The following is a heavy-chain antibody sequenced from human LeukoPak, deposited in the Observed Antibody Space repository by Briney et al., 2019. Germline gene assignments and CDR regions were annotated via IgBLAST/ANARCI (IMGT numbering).Heavy chain of an antibody. CDR1: GYTFTGYY. V-gene: IGHV1-2*02. Sequence: GASVKVSCKASGYTFTGYYMHWVRQAPGQGLEWMGWINPNSGGTNYAQKFQGRVTMTRDTSISTAYMELSRLRSDDTAVYYCARGPKHSGSYYHGAFDIWGQGTMVTVSS. CDR3: ARGPKHSGSYYHGAFDI. D-gene: IGHD1-26*01. J-gene: IGHJ3*02. CDR2: INPNSGGT.